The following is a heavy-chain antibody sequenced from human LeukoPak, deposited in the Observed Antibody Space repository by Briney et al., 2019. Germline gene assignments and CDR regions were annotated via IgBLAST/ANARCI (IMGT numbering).Heavy chain of an antibody. V-gene: IGHV4-4*02. Sequence: SETLSLTCAVSGGSISSSNWWSWVRQPPGKGLEWIGEIYHSGSTNYNPSLKSRVTISVDKSKNQFSLKLRSVTAADTAVDYCERMPVSSGYSPINDAFDIWGQRTIVTVSS. CDR3: ERMPVSSGYSPINDAFDI. CDR1: GGSISSSNW. CDR2: IYHSGST. J-gene: IGHJ3*02. D-gene: IGHD3-22*01.